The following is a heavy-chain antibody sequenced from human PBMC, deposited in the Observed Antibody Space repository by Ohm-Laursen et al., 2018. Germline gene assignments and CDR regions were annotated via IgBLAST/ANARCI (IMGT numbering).Heavy chain of an antibody. CDR1: GFTVSSNY. D-gene: IGHD3-9*01. J-gene: IGHJ4*02. CDR3: ARTWSADILTGYYHFDY. Sequence: SLRLSCAASGFTVSSNYMSWVRQAPGKGLEWVSVIFSGGSTYYADSVKGRFTISRDNSKNTLYLQMNSLRAEDTAVYYCARTWSADILTGYYHFDYWGQGTLVTVSS. CDR2: IFSGGST. V-gene: IGHV3-66*01.